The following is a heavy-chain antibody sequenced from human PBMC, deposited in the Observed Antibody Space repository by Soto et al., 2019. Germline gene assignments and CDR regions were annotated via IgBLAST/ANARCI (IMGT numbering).Heavy chain of an antibody. CDR2: ISGSGGST. CDR3: AKDQGSSWYEIDY. D-gene: IGHD6-13*01. CDR1: GFTFSNYA. J-gene: IGHJ4*02. V-gene: IGHV3-23*01. Sequence: GGSLRLSCAASGFTFSNYAVTWVRQAPGKGLEWVSTISGSGGSTYYADSVKGRFTISRDNSKNTLYLQMNSLRAEDTAVYYCAKDQGSSWYEIDYWGQGTLVTISS.